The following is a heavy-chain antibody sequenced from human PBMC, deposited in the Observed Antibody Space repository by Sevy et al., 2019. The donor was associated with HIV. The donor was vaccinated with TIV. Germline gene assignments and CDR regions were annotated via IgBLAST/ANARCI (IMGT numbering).Heavy chain of an antibody. CDR1: GFTFSSYG. J-gene: IGHJ5*02. CDR2: IRYDGSNK. V-gene: IGHV3-30*02. Sequence: GGSLRLSCAASGFTFSSYGMDWVRQAPGKGLEWVAFIRYDGSNKYYADSVKGRFTISRDNSKNTLYLQMNSLRAEDTAVYYCSKARVPAGDWFDPWGQGTLVTVSS. CDR3: SKARVPAGDWFDP. D-gene: IGHD2-2*01.